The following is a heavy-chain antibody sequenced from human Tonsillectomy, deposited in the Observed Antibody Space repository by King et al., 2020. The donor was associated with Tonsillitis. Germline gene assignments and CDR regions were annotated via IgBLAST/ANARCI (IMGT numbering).Heavy chain of an antibody. Sequence: TLKESGPTLVKPTQTLTLTCTFSGFSLITGVVGVGWIRQPPGKALECLALIYWNDDKGYSPSLKSSLPITKDTSKNQVVLTVTNMDPVDTATYYCALLNHHGSGWEGDYWGQGTLVTVSS. CDR2: IYWNDDK. D-gene: IGHD3-10*01. CDR1: GFSLITGVVG. V-gene: IGHV2-5*01. J-gene: IGHJ4*02. CDR3: ALLNHHGSGWEGDY.